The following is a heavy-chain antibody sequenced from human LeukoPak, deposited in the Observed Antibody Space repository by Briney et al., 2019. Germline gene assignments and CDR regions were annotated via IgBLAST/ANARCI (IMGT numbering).Heavy chain of an antibody. CDR1: GFIFSNYV. Sequence: GGSLRLSCAASGFIFSNYVMSWVRQAPGKGPEWVSGMRGDASDTYYADSVKGRFTISRDSSKNTLSLQMNSLRAEDTAVYYCASGYYDSSGYANEDYFDYWGQGTLVTVSS. D-gene: IGHD3-22*01. V-gene: IGHV3-23*01. CDR3: ASGYYDSSGYANEDYFDY. J-gene: IGHJ4*02. CDR2: MRGDASDT.